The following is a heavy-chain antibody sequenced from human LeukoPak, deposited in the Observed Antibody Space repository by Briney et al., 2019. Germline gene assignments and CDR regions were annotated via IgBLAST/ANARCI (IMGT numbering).Heavy chain of an antibody. CDR3: ARVAGYLPTRWFDP. CDR1: GGSFSGFY. CDR2: INYTGST. J-gene: IGHJ5*02. D-gene: IGHD6-25*01. V-gene: IGHV4-34*01. Sequence: SETLSLTCAVYGGSFSGFYWSWIRHVPGKGLEGIGEINYTGSTSYNPSLKSLVTISVDTSQNQFFLLLTSVTAADTAVYYCARVAGYLPTRWFDPWGQGTHVTVSS.